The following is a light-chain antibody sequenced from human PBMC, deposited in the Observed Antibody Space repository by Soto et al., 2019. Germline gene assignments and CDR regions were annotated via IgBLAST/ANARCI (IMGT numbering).Light chain of an antibody. Sequence: QSALTQPPSLSGTPGQRVTISCSGSSSNIGGNTVHWYQHLPGTAPKLLIYANSNRPSGVPGRFSGSKSGTSASLAITGLQAEDEADYYCQSYDSSLSGYVFGAGTKLTVL. CDR3: QSYDSSLSGYV. CDR2: ANS. V-gene: IGLV1-40*01. CDR1: SSNIGGNT. J-gene: IGLJ1*01.